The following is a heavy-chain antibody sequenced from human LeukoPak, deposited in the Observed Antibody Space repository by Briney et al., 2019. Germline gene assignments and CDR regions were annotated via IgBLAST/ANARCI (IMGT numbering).Heavy chain of an antibody. CDR1: GGSISGNSYY. CDR3: AGQRWPPAYYFDY. V-gene: IGHV4-39*01. CDR2: IYSTGST. D-gene: IGHD5-24*01. J-gene: IGHJ4*02. Sequence: SETLSLTCTVSGGSISGNSYYWGWIRQPPGKGLEWIGSIYSTGSTYYNPSLKSRVTISVDTSKNQFSLKLSSVTAAGTTVYYCAGQRWPPAYYFDYWGQGTLVTVSS.